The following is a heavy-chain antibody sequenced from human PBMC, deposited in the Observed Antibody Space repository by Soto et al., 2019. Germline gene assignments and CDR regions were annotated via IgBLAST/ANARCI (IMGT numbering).Heavy chain of an antibody. CDR1: GGSFSGYY. J-gene: IGHJ6*02. CDR3: AIRWHPNRETDGMDV. Sequence: PSETLSLTCAVYGGSFSGYYWSWIRQPPGKGLEWIGEINHSGSTNYNPSLKSRVTISVDTSKNQFSLKLSSVTAADTAVYYCAIRWHPNRETDGMDVWGQGTTVTVSS. D-gene: IGHD2-15*01. CDR2: INHSGST. V-gene: IGHV4-34*01.